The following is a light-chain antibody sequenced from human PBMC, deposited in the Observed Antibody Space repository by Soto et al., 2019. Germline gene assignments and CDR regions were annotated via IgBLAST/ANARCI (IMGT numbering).Light chain of an antibody. Sequence: EIVLTQSPGTLSLSPGDRATLSCRASHSISSNYLAWYQQKGGQAPRLLIHGASTRATGIPDRFSGSGSGTDFTLSISRLEPEDFAVYYCQQYGSSLWTFGQGTKVEIK. CDR1: HSISSNY. CDR3: QQYGSSLWT. CDR2: GAS. V-gene: IGKV3-20*01. J-gene: IGKJ1*01.